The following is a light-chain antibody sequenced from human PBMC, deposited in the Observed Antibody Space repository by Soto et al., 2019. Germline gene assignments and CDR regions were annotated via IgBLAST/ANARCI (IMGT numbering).Light chain of an antibody. CDR3: QHYNSYSEA. J-gene: IGKJ1*01. Sequence: DIPMTQSPTSLSASVGVRVTITCRASQTISNHLNWYQQKPGKAPKLLIYTASSLQSGVPSRFSGSGSGTEFTLTISSLQPDDFATYYCQHYNSYSEAFGQGTKVDIK. CDR2: TAS. CDR1: QTISNH. V-gene: IGKV1-5*01.